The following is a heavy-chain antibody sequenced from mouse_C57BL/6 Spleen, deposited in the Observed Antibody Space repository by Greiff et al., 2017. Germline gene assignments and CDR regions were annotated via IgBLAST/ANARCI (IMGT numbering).Heavy chain of an antibody. CDR3: AKIYYYGSSPSDYAMDY. D-gene: IGHD1-1*01. V-gene: IGHV1-64*01. Sequence: VQLQQPGAELVKPGASVKLSCKASGYTFTSYWMHWVKQRPGQGLEWIGMIHPNSGSTNYNEKFKSKATLTVDKSSSTAYMQLSSLTSEDSAVYYCAKIYYYGSSPSDYAMDYWGQGTSVTVSS. J-gene: IGHJ4*01. CDR2: IHPNSGST. CDR1: GYTFTSYW.